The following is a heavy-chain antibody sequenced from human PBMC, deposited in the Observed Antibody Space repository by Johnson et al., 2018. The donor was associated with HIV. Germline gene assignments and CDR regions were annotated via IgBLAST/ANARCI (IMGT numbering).Heavy chain of an antibody. CDR1: GFTFSRNA. CDR2: ISFDGTNK. Sequence: QVQLVESGGGVVQPGRSLGLSCTASGFTFSRNAMHWVRQAPGKGLEWVAVISFDGTNKHYGDSVRGRFTISRDNSKNTLSLQMNSLRAEDTAVYYCASCITPDAFDIWGQGTMVTVSS. V-gene: IGHV3-30*04. D-gene: IGHD3-10*01. J-gene: IGHJ3*02. CDR3: ASCITPDAFDI.